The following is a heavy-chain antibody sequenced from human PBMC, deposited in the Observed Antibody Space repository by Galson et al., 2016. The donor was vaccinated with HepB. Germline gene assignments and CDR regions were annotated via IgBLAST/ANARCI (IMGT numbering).Heavy chain of an antibody. V-gene: IGHV4-34*01. CDR3: AREEGGFDP. CDR2: INHREII. J-gene: IGHJ5*02. CDR1: GGSFRGYY. Sequence: ETLSLTCAVYGGSFRGYYWSWIRQPPGKGLEWIAEINHREIINYNPSLKSRVTISVDTPKNQFSLKLSSVTAADTAVYYCAREEGGFDPWGQGTLVTVSS.